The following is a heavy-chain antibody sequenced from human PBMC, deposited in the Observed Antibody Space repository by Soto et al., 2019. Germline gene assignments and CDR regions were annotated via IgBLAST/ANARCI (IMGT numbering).Heavy chain of an antibody. J-gene: IGHJ3*02. CDR1: GCTFSSYT. CDR2: IVGSGDNT. Sequence: GSLRLSCAACGCTFSSYTMTWVRQAPGERLEWVSSIVGSGDNTYYADSVKGRFTISRDNSKTTLYLQMNSLRAEDTAVYYCAKYYYGSGSIRAFDIWGQGTMVTVSS. V-gene: IGHV3-23*01. D-gene: IGHD3-10*01. CDR3: AKYYYGSGSIRAFDI.